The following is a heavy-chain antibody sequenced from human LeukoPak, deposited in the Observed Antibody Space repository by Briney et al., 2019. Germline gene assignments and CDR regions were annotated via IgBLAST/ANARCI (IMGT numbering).Heavy chain of an antibody. D-gene: IGHD3-10*01. CDR3: ARARTLQYYYGSGSYSGWFDP. Sequence: SETLSLTCAVYGGSFSGYYWSWIRQPPGKGLEWIGEINHSGSTNYNPSLKSRVTISVDTSKNQFSLKLSSVTAADTAVYYRARARTLQYYYGSGSYSGWFDPWGQGTLVTVSS. CDR1: GGSFSGYY. J-gene: IGHJ5*02. CDR2: INHSGST. V-gene: IGHV4-34*01.